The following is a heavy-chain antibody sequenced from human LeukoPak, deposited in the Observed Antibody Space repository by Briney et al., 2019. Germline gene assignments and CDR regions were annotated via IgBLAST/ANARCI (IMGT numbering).Heavy chain of an antibody. J-gene: IGHJ4*02. CDR2: ISSSADST. V-gene: IGHV3-23*01. D-gene: IGHD4-23*01. Sequence: PGGSLRLSCEASGFTFSYYAMSWVRQAPGKGLAWVSVISSSADSTYYADSVKGRFTISRDNSKNTLYLQMNSLRAEDTAVYYCAKPLEKYTYGGNFDYWGQGSLVTVSS. CDR1: GFTFSYYA. CDR3: AKPLEKYTYGGNFDY.